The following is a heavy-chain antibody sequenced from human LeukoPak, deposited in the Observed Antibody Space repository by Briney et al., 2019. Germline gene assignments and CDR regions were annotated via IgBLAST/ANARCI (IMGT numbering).Heavy chain of an antibody. CDR2: IPSHGGSP. Sequence: GGSLRLSCTASEFTFSSYAMYWVRQAPGKGLEYVSDIPSHGGSPDYANSVKGRLTISRDNSRSTVYLQMGSLRVEDTAVYYCARDADTSGHYSYFDYWGQGTLGTVSS. CDR3: ARDADTSGHYSYFDY. CDR1: EFTFSSYA. J-gene: IGHJ4*02. V-gene: IGHV3-64*01. D-gene: IGHD3-22*01.